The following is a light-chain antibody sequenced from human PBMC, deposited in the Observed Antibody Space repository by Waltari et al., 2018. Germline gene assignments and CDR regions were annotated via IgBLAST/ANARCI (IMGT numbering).Light chain of an antibody. CDR3: CSYAGGSVI. CDR2: DVN. J-gene: IGLJ2*01. Sequence: QSGLTQPASVSGSPGQSITISCTGSSGDVGSYKLVSWYQRHPGKAPKLIISDVNDRPSGVFNPLSGSKSGNTASLTISGLQAEDEADYYCCSYAGGSVIFGGGTKLTVL. CDR1: SGDVGSYKL. V-gene: IGLV2-23*02.